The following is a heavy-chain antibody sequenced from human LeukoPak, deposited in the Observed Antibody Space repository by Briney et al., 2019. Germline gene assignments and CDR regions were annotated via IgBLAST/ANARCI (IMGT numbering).Heavy chain of an antibody. V-gene: IGHV5-51*01. J-gene: IGHJ5*02. CDR3: ARHPQYSGYDPHWFDP. CDR1: GYSFTSYW. CDR2: IYPGDSDT. D-gene: IGHD5-12*01. Sequence: GESLKISCKGSGYSFTSYWIGWVRQMPGKGLEWMGIIYPGDSDTRYSPSFQGQVTISADKSISTAYLQWSSLKASDTAMYYCARHPQYSGYDPHWFDPWGRGTLVTVSS.